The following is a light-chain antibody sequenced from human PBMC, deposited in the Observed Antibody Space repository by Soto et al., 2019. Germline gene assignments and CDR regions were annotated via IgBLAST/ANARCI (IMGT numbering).Light chain of an antibody. CDR3: SSYAGSNNWGV. CDR2: EVS. CDR1: SSDVGGYNY. J-gene: IGLJ2*01. Sequence: QSVLTQPPSASGSPGQSVTISCTGTSSDVGGYNYVSWYQQHPGKAPKLMIYEVSKRPSGVPDRFSGSKSGNTASLTVPGLQAEDEADYYCSSYAGSNNWGVFGGGTKLTVL. V-gene: IGLV2-8*01.